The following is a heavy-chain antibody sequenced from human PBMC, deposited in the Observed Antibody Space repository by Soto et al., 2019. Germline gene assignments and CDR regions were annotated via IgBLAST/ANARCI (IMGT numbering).Heavy chain of an antibody. CDR1: GGSIKTDNW. CDR3: ARNHYHSVSESLGTVSGFDS. J-gene: IGHJ4*02. Sequence: QVHLKESGPGLVKPSGTLSLSCAVSGGSIKTDNWWSWVRQSPGEGLERIGEVYHTGRINYNPSLQGRVSISIETSENQFSLHLISVTAADTGVYFCARNHYHSVSESLGTVSGFDSWGQGTLVTVSS. V-gene: IGHV4-4*02. D-gene: IGHD3-3*01. CDR2: VYHTGRI.